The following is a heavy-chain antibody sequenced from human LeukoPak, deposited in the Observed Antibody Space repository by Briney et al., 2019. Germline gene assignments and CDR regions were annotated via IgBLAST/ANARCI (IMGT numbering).Heavy chain of an antibody. CDR2: INPNSGGT. V-gene: IGHV1-2*06. Sequence: ASVKVSCKASGYTFTGYYMHWVRQAPGQGLEWMGRINPNSGGTNYAQKFQGRVTMTRDTSISTAYMELSRLRSDDTAVYYCASVKGYSSSWAFRYWGQGTLVTVSS. CDR1: GYTFTGYY. CDR3: ASVKGYSSSWAFRY. D-gene: IGHD6-13*01. J-gene: IGHJ4*02.